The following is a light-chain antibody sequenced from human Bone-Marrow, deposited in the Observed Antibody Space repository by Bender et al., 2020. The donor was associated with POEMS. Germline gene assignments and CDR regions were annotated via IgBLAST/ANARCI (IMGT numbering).Light chain of an antibody. CDR3: VAWDASLNVWV. CDR2: TNN. J-gene: IGLJ3*02. V-gene: IGLV1-44*01. CDR1: GSNIGGYP. Sequence: QSVLTPPPSVSGTPGQRVTISCSGSGSNIGGYPVNWYQQLPGTAPRLLIYTNNERPSGVPDRFSGSKSGTSASLAITGLQSDDEAIYFCVAWDASLNVWVFGGGTKLTVL.